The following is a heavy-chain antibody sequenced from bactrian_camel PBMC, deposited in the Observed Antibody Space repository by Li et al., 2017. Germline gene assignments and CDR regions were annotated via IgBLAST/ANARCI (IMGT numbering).Heavy chain of an antibody. CDR1: GFTFGVHY. D-gene: IGHD4*01. Sequence: HVQLVESGGGSVQPGGSLRLHCAASGFTFGVHYMSWVRQAPGKGLEWVSTIGNDGRLTYYADSVKGRFTISRDNTKITVVLQMNSLKPDDMAVYYCVRDLLSYSDYDTDTSYNYWGQGTQVTVS. V-gene: IGHV3-2*01. CDR2: IGNDGRLT. CDR3: VRDLLSYSDYDTDTSYNY. J-gene: IGHJ4*01.